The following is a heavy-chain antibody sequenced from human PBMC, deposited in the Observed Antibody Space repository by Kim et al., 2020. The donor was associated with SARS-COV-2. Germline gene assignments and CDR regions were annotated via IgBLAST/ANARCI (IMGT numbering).Heavy chain of an antibody. Sequence: GGSLRLSCAASGFTFSSYEMNWVRQAPGKGLEWVSYISSSGSTIYYADSVKGRFTISSDNAKNSLYLQMNSLSAEDTAVYYCARAPSYYDSSGYYSYYY. V-gene: IGHV3-48*03. CDR3: ARAPSYYDSSGYYSYYY. CDR2: ISSSGSTI. D-gene: IGHD3-22*01. CDR1: GFTFSSYE. J-gene: IGHJ6*03.